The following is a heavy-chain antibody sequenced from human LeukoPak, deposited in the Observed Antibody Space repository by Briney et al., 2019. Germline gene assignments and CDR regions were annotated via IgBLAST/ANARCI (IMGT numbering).Heavy chain of an antibody. CDR3: ARVAGGYDFSAFDY. CDR2: ISYDGSNK. J-gene: IGHJ4*02. D-gene: IGHD5-12*01. CDR1: GFTFSSYW. V-gene: IGHV3-30*03. Sequence: PGGSLRLSCAASGFTFSSYWMSWVRQAPGKGLEWVAVISYDGSNKYYADSVKGRFTISRDNSKNTLYLQMNSLRAEDTAVYYCARVAGGYDFSAFDYWGQGTLVTVSS.